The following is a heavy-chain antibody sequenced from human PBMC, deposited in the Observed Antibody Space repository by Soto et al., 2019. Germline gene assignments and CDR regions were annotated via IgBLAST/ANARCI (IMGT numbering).Heavy chain of an antibody. V-gene: IGHV3-15*01. D-gene: IGHD3-9*01. CDR1: GFTFSNYS. CDR2: IKSKSDGGTT. Sequence: PGGSLRLSCAASGFTFSNYSMNWVRQAPGKGLEWVARIKSKSDGGTTDHAAPVKGRFTVSRDDSKNMVYLQMNSLRAEDTAVYYCVTARYLPPTLDIWGQGTMVTVSS. J-gene: IGHJ3*02. CDR3: VTARYLPPTLDI.